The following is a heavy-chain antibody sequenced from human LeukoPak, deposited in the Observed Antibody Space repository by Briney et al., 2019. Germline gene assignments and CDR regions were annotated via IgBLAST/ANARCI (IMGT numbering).Heavy chain of an antibody. CDR2: INPNSGGT. CDR3: VRVDFDY. J-gene: IGHJ4*02. Sequence: GASVKVSCKASGNTFTGHYMHWVRQAPGKGLEWMGRINPNSGGTNYAQKFQGRVTMTRDTSISTAYMELSRLRSDDTAVYYCVRVDFDYWGQGTLVTVSS. D-gene: IGHD2-15*01. CDR1: GNTFTGHY. V-gene: IGHV1-2*06.